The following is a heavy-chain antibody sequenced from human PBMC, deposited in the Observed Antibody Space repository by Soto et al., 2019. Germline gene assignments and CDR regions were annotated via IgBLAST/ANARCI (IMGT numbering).Heavy chain of an antibody. Sequence: QVQLVQSGAEVKKPGASVKVSCKASGYTFTDHHLHWVRQAPGQGLEWMGWINPNRGGTKYAQKFQGRVTMTRDTSISTVYMELSRLSSDDTAIYFCARGPNWGWFFDLWGRGTLLAVSS. CDR3: ARGPNWGWFFDL. CDR1: GYTFTDHH. CDR2: INPNRGGT. V-gene: IGHV1-2*02. D-gene: IGHD7-27*01. J-gene: IGHJ2*01.